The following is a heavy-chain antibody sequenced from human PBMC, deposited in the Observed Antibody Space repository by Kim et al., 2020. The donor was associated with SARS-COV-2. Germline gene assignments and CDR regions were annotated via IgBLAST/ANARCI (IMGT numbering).Heavy chain of an antibody. V-gene: IGHV3-9*01. CDR3: LKDIVTRNSGWWYFES. Sequence: SVKGRFTISRDNAKNSLSLQMNSLRTEDTALYYCLKDIVTRNSGWWYFESWGQGTLVTVSS. D-gene: IGHD6-19*01. J-gene: IGHJ4*02.